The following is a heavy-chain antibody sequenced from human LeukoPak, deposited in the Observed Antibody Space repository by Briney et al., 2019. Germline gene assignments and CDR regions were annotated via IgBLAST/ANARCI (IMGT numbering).Heavy chain of an antibody. CDR2: IYSGGST. V-gene: IGHV3-53*01. CDR1: GFTVSSNY. D-gene: IGHD6-13*01. CDR3: ARALRSSWYNYYFDY. J-gene: IGHJ4*02. Sequence: GGSLRLSCAASGFTVSSNYMSWVRQAPGKGLEWVSVIYSGGSTYYADSVKGRFTISRDNSKNTLYLQMNSLRAEDTAVYYCARALRSSWYNYYFDYWGQGSLVTVSS.